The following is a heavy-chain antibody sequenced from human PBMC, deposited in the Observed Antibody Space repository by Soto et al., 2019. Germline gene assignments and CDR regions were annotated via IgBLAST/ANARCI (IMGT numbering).Heavy chain of an antibody. Sequence: SETLSLTCAVSGGSISSGGYSWTWMRQPPGKGLEWIGYTYYTGTTNYNPSLNSRVTISVDTSKNQFSLQLKSVTAADTAVYYCARGGWSHDSWGRGTLVTVSS. V-gene: IGHV4-61*08. J-gene: IGHJ4*02. D-gene: IGHD6-19*01. CDR2: TYYTGTT. CDR1: GGSISSGGYS. CDR3: ARGGWSHDS.